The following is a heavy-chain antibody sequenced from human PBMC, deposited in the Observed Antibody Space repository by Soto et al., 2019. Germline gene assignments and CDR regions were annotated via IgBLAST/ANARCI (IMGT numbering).Heavy chain of an antibody. J-gene: IGHJ6*02. CDR1: GDTFTNYA. V-gene: IGHV1-18*04. CDR2: ISAYNGNT. Sequence: ASLKVSCKASGDTFTNYAISWVRQAPGQGLEWMGWISAYNGNTNYAQKLQGRVTMNTDTSTSTAYMELRSLRSDDTAVYYCARNTRGIEANYYYGMDVWGQGTTVTVSS. D-gene: IGHD3-16*01. CDR3: ARNTRGIEANYYYGMDV.